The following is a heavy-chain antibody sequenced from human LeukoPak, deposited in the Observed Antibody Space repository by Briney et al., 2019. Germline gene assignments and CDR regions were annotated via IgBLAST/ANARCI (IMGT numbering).Heavy chain of an antibody. J-gene: IGHJ2*01. D-gene: IGHD5-24*01. Sequence: PGGSLRLSCAVSGFTFRSYWMSWVRQAPGKGLEWVANIKQDGSEKYYVDSVKGRFTISRDNAKNSLYLQMNSLRAEDTAVYYCAREDRHGYNYYWYFDLWGRGTLVTVSS. CDR1: GFTFRSYW. CDR3: AREDRHGYNYYWYFDL. V-gene: IGHV3-7*01. CDR2: IKQDGSEK.